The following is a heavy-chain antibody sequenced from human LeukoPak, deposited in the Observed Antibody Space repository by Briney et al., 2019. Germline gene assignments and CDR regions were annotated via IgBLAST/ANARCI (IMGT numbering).Heavy chain of an antibody. CDR3: ARANVGFGESPIYYYYYYMDV. CDR2: IYYSGST. J-gene: IGHJ6*03. CDR1: GGSISSSSYY. Sequence: SETLSLTCTVSGGSISSSSYYWGWIRQPPRKGLEWIGSIYYSGSTYYNPSLKSRVTISVDTSKNQFSLKLSSVTAADTAVYYCARANVGFGESPIYYYYYYMDVWGKGTTVTVSS. V-gene: IGHV4-39*01. D-gene: IGHD3-10*01.